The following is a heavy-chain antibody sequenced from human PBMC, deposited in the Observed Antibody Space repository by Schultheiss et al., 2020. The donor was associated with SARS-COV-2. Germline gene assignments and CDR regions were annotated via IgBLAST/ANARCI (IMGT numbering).Heavy chain of an antibody. CDR2: IYYSGST. CDR3: AKFGGGHCSSTSCFD. Sequence: SETLSLTCTVSGGSISSGGYYWSWIRQHPGKGLEWIGYIYYSGSTYYNPSLKSLVTISVDTSKNQFSLKLSSVTAADTAVYYCAKFGGGHCSSTSCFDWGQGTLVTVSS. D-gene: IGHD2-2*01. J-gene: IGHJ4*02. V-gene: IGHV4-31*01. CDR1: GGSISSGGYY.